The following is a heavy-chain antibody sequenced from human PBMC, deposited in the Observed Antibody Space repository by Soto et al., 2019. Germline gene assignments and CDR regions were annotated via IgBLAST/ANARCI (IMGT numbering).Heavy chain of an antibody. Sequence: QVQLQESGPGLVKPSQTLSLTCTVSGGSITSGDYYWRWIRQHPGKGLEWIWYIYYSGSTYYNPSLVSRVSISVDTSTTQFSLKLSSVTAADTAVYYCARSNSGYDPHDYWGQGTLVTVSS. CDR1: GGSITSGDYY. J-gene: IGHJ4*02. V-gene: IGHV4-31*03. CDR2: IYYSGST. CDR3: ARSNSGYDPHDY. D-gene: IGHD5-12*01.